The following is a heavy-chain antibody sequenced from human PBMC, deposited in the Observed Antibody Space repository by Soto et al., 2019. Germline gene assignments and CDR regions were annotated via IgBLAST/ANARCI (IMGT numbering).Heavy chain of an antibody. CDR3: ARDKDRIQLGGNYYSILAV. Sequence: QVQLVQSGAEVKKPGSSVKVSCKASGGTFSTSAISWVRQAPGQGLEWVGGIMPVFPTPDYAQNFQGRVTITADQSTTTAYLELTSLTPDDTAVYYCARDKDRIQLGGNYYSILAVWGQGTAITVSS. J-gene: IGHJ6*02. CDR2: IMPVFPTP. D-gene: IGHD1-1*01. V-gene: IGHV1-69*12. CDR1: GGTFSTSA.